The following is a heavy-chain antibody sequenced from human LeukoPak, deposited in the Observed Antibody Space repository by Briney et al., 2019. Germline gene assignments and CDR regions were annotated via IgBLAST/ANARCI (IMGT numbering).Heavy chain of an antibody. CDR2: INHRGST. V-gene: IGHV4-34*01. D-gene: IGHD6-13*01. J-gene: IGHJ4*02. CDR1: GGSFSGYY. Sequence: SETLSLTCAVYGGSFSGYYWSWIRQPPGKGLEWIGEINHRGSTNYNPSLKSRVTISVDTSKNQFSLKLSSVTAADTAVYYCARGAAAGVFDYWGQGTLVTVSS. CDR3: ARGAAAGVFDY.